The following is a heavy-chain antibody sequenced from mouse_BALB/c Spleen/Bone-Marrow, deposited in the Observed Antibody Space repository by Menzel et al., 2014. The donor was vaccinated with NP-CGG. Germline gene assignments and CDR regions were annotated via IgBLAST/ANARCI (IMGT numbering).Heavy chain of an antibody. V-gene: IGHV2-6*02. Sequence: QVQLQQPGPGLVAPSQSLSITCTVSGFSLTNYGVHWVRQPPGKGLEWLAVIWSDGNTTYNSALKSRLSISKDNSKSQVFLKMNSLQTDDTAMYYCARNPYGNYAMDYWGQGTSVTVSS. CDR2: IWSDGNT. CDR1: GFSLTNYG. CDR3: ARNPYGNYAMDY. J-gene: IGHJ4*01. D-gene: IGHD2-10*02.